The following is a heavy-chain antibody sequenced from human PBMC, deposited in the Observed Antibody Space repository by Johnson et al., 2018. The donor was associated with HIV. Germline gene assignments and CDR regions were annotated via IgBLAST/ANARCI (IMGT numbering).Heavy chain of an antibody. D-gene: IGHD6-25*01. CDR1: GFTFSSYA. Sequence: QVQLVESGGGVVQPGRSLRLSCAASGFTFSSYAMHWVRQAPGKGLEWVAVIRYDGSNKYYADSVKGRFTISRDNSKNTLYLQMNSLRAEDTAVYYCAKDEIAAPLAFDIWGQGTMVTVSS. CDR3: AKDEIAAPLAFDI. V-gene: IGHV3-30*02. J-gene: IGHJ3*02. CDR2: IRYDGSNK.